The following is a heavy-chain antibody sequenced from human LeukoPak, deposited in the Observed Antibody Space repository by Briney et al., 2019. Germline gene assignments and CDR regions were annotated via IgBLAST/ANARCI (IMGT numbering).Heavy chain of an antibody. D-gene: IGHD6-13*01. Sequence: GALRLSCAASGFPFSSYCIHWVRPAPGKGLEWVAVVSSDGSIKYYADSGKGRFTISRDTSKNTVYLQMNSLGTEDTAFYYCARGYSSSWLGYFDYWGQGTLVTVSS. J-gene: IGHJ4*02. CDR2: VSSDGSIK. V-gene: IGHV3-30*03. CDR3: ARGYSSSWLGYFDY. CDR1: GFPFSSYC.